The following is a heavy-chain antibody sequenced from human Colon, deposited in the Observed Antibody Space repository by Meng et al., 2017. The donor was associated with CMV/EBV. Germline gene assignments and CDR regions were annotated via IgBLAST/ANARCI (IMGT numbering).Heavy chain of an antibody. CDR1: GGSINNYY. Sequence: SETLSLTCSVSGGSINNYYWNWIRQPPGNGLEWIGYIYYSGSTNYNPSLKSRATISIDTSKNQIALKLSSVTAADTAVYYCSSLYCTSTSCLNYWGRGALVTVSS. J-gene: IGHJ4*02. CDR3: SSLYCTSTSCLNY. CDR2: IYYSGST. V-gene: IGHV4-59*01. D-gene: IGHD2-2*01.